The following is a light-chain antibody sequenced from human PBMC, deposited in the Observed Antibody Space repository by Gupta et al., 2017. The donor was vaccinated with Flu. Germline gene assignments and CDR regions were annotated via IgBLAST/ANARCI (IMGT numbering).Light chain of an antibody. J-gene: IGLJ1*01. V-gene: IGLV2-8*01. Sequence: SALTQPPSASGSPGQYVAISCTGTSSDVGAYNYVSWYQQHPGKAPKLMIYEVTKRPSGVPDRFSGSKSGNTASLTVSGLQAEDEADYYCSSYAGSNNFVFGTGTKVTVL. CDR1: SSDVGAYNY. CDR2: EVT. CDR3: SSYAGSNNFV.